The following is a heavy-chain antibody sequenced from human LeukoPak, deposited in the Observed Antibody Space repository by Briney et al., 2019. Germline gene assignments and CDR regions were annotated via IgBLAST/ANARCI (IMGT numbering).Heavy chain of an antibody. D-gene: IGHD6-19*01. CDR3: AKEISGWYRQVDY. Sequence: GGSLRLSCAASGFTFSSYSMNWVRQAPGKGLEWVSSISSSSSYIYYADSVKGRFTISRDNAKNSLYLQMNSLRAEDTAVYYCAKEISGWYRQVDYWGQGTLVTVSS. J-gene: IGHJ4*02. V-gene: IGHV3-21*01. CDR1: GFTFSSYS. CDR2: ISSSSSYI.